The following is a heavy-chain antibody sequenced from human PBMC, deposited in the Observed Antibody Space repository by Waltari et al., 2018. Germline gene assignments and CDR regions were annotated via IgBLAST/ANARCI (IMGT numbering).Heavy chain of an antibody. CDR2: INPNSGGT. V-gene: IGHV1-2*02. D-gene: IGHD2-2*01. CDR3: ARVRYCSSTSCSRAEYFQH. J-gene: IGHJ1*01. CDR1: GYTFTGYY. Sequence: QVQLVQSGAEVKKPGASVKVSCKASGYTFTGYYMHWVRQAPGPGLEGMGWINPNSGGTNYAQKFQGRVTMTRDTSISTAYMELSRLRSDDTAVYYCARVRYCSSTSCSRAEYFQHWGQGTLVTVSS.